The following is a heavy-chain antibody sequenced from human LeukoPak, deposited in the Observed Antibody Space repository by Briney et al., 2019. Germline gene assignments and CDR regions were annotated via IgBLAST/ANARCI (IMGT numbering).Heavy chain of an antibody. CDR1: EFIFSTYA. J-gene: IGHJ4*02. V-gene: IGHV3-23*01. CDR3: TKINRGEVAGHFDL. D-gene: IGHD6-19*01. CDR2: ISRGGGST. Sequence: GGSLRLSCAASEFIFSTYAMSWVRQAPGKGLEWVSAISRGGGSTYYADSVKGRFTISRDNSKNTLYLQMNSLRAEDTALYYCTKINRGEVAGHFDLWGQGTLVTVSS.